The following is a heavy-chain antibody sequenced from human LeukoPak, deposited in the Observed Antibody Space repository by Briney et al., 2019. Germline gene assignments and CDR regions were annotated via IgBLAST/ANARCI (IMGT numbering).Heavy chain of an antibody. V-gene: IGHV3-7*01. J-gene: IGHJ6*02. CDR2: IKQDGSEK. D-gene: IGHD4-17*01. CDR1: GFTFSSYW. Sequence: GGSLRLSCAASGFTFSSYWMSWVRQAPGKGLEWVANIKQDGSEKYYVDSVKGRFTISRDNSKNTLYLQMNSLRAEDTAVYYCAKDQTPYGDYPYYYYGMDVWGQGTTVTVSS. CDR3: AKDQTPYGDYPYYYYGMDV.